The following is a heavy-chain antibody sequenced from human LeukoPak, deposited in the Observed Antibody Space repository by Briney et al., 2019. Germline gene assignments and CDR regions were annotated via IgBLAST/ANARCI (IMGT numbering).Heavy chain of an antibody. CDR2: ISSSGTTI. V-gene: IGHV3-48*03. CDR3: ARDARGYCSGGSCYYGAFDI. Sequence: GGSLRLSCAASGFTFSSYEMNWVLEAPGQGLEWVSYISSSGTTIYYADSVKGRFTISRDNAKKSLYLQMNSLRAKDTAVYYCARDARGYCSGGSCYYGAFDIWGQGTMVTVSS. J-gene: IGHJ3*02. CDR1: GFTFSSYE. D-gene: IGHD2-15*01.